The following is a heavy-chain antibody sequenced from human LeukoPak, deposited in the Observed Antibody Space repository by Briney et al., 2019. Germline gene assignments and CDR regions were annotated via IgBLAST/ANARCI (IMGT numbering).Heavy chain of an antibody. CDR1: GDSISSGRNY. Sequence: SETLSLTCSVSGDSISSGRNYWGWIRQSPGKGLEWIASIYSSGNTHSNPSLKSRVTISVDTSKNQFSLKLSSVTAADTAVYYCASRLPRAYCGGDCYTYYFDYWGQGTLVTVSS. D-gene: IGHD2-21*02. J-gene: IGHJ4*02. CDR3: ASRLPRAYCGGDCYTYYFDY. V-gene: IGHV4-39*07. CDR2: IYSSGNT.